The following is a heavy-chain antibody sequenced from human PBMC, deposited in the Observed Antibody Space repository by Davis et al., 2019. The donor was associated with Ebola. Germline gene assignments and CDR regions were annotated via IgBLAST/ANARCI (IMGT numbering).Heavy chain of an antibody. Sequence: GESLKISCTGSGFTFTSFRMNWVRQAPGKGLEWVSGISGGGGDTKYADSVKGRFAISRDNSKNTLYLQMNSLRPEDTAVYYCVRGSNGWSGMDVWGQGTTVTVSS. CDR3: VRGSNGWSGMDV. CDR2: ISGGGGDT. J-gene: IGHJ6*02. V-gene: IGHV3-23*01. D-gene: IGHD6-19*01. CDR1: GFTFTSFR.